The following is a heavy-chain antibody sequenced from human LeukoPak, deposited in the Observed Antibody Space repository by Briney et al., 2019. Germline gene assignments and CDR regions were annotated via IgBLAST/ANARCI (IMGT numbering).Heavy chain of an antibody. V-gene: IGHV3-30*02. Sequence: GGSLRLSCAASGFTFSSYGMHWVRQAPGKGLEWVAFIRYDGSNKYYADSVKGRFTTSRDNSKNTLYLQMNSLRAEDTAVYYCAKGKRGYSYGFGPWGQGTLVTVSS. CDR2: IRYDGSNK. J-gene: IGHJ5*02. CDR1: GFTFSSYG. D-gene: IGHD5-18*01. CDR3: AKGKRGYSYGFGP.